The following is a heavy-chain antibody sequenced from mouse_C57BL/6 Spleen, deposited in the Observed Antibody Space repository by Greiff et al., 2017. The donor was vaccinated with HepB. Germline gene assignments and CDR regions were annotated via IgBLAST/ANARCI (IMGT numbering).Heavy chain of an antibody. J-gene: IGHJ3*01. V-gene: IGHV5-4*01. D-gene: IGHD2-3*01. CDR1: GFTFSSYA. CDR3: ARDPVIYDGYYGFAY. CDR2: ISDGGSYT. Sequence: EVQVVESGGGLVKPGGSLKLSCAASGFTFSSYAMSWVRQTPEKRLEWVATISDGGSYTYYPDNVKGRFTISRDNAKNNLYLQMSHLKSEDTAMYYCARDPVIYDGYYGFAYWGQGTLVTVSA.